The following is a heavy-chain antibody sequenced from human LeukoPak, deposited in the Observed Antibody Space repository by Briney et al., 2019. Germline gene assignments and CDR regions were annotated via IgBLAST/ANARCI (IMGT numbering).Heavy chain of an antibody. CDR2: IYPRDGSA. J-gene: IGHJ4*02. CDR3: ARDREGFDY. CDR1: GYTFTSNY. V-gene: IGHV1-46*01. Sequence: ASVKVSCKASGYTFTSNYIHWVRQAPGQGLEWMGMIYPRDGSASYAQKFQGRVTVTRDTSTSTVHMELSGLRSEDTAVYYCARDREGFDYWGQGTLVTVSS.